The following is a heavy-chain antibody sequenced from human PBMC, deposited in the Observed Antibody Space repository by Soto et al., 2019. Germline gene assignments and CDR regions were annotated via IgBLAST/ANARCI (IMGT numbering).Heavy chain of an antibody. V-gene: IGHV4-31*03. CDR2: IYYSGST. CDR3: ARERAIAAARTIDY. Sequence: QVQLQESCAGLVKPSQTLSLTCTVSGVSISSGGYYWSWIRQHPGKGLEWIGYIYYSGSTYYNPSLKSRVTISVDTSKNQFSLKLSSVTAADTAVYYCARERAIAAARTIDYWGQGTLVTVSS. D-gene: IGHD6-13*01. CDR1: GVSISSGGYY. J-gene: IGHJ4*02.